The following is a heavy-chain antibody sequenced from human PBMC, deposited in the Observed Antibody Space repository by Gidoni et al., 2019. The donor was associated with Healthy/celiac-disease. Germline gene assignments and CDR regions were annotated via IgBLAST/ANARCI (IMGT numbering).Heavy chain of an antibody. CDR1: GGSISRSSYY. J-gene: IGHJ2*01. CDR2: IYYSGGT. D-gene: IGHD6-19*01. Sequence: QLQLQESGPGLVKPSETLSLTCTASGGSISRSSYYWGWIRQPPGKGLEWIGSIYYSGGTYYTPSPKSRVTISVDTSKNQFSLKLSSVTAADTAVYYCARLVSGWPYWYFDLWGRGTLVTVSS. V-gene: IGHV4-39*01. CDR3: ARLVSGWPYWYFDL.